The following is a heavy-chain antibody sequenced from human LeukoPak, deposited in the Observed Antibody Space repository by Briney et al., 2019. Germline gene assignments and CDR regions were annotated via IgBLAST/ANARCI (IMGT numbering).Heavy chain of an antibody. CDR2: IKSSSSGI. D-gene: IGHD3-22*01. Sequence: GGSLRLSCVASGFTFSSSSMSWVRQAPGKGLEWVSYIKSSSSGIYYADSVKGRFTISRDNARNALYLQMNSLRAEDTAVYYCAKRPDSDTGYYYYGMDVWGQGTTVTVSS. J-gene: IGHJ6*02. V-gene: IGHV3-48*01. CDR3: AKRPDSDTGYYYYGMDV. CDR1: GFTFSSSS.